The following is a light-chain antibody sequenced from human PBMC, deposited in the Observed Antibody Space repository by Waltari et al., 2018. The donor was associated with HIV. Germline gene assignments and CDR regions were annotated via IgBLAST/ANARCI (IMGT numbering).Light chain of an antibody. CDR1: SSDVGGYNY. CDR2: AVS. Sequence: QSALTQPASVSGSPGQSITISCPGTSSDVGGYNYVSWYQPHPGKAPKLMIYAVSNRPSGVSNRFSGSKSGNTASLTISGLQAEDEADYYCSSYTSSSTLVFGTGTKVTVL. V-gene: IGLV2-14*01. CDR3: SSYTSSSTLV. J-gene: IGLJ1*01.